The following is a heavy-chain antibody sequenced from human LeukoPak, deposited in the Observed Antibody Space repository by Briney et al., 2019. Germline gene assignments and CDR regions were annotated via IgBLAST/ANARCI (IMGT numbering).Heavy chain of an antibody. D-gene: IGHD1/OR15-1a*01. Sequence: PGESLKISCQGSGYNFFTYWIGWVRQRPGKGLEWVGLIYPGDSDTRYNPSFQGQVSISADKSIATAYLHLSDLKASDTAIYYCGRHMNNLQLWLDYWGQGTVVTVSS. CDR3: GRHMNNLQLWLDY. J-gene: IGHJ4*02. CDR2: IYPGDSDT. CDR1: GYNFFTYW. V-gene: IGHV5-51*01.